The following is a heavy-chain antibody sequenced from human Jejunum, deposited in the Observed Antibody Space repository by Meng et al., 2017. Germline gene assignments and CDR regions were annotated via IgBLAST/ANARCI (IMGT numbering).Heavy chain of an antibody. CDR1: GFTFSTWA. CDR2: IRGSSDGT. V-gene: IGHV3-23*01. J-gene: IGHJ6*02. D-gene: IGHD2-15*01. CDR3: AKTGGSKDWDHGLDV. Sequence: GESLKISCAASGFTFSTWAMNWVRQAPGKGLEWVSSIRGSSDGTYYADSVKGRFTISRDNSRNTLHLQMNSLRDEDAAVYFCAKTGGSKDWDHGLDVWGQGTTVTVSS.